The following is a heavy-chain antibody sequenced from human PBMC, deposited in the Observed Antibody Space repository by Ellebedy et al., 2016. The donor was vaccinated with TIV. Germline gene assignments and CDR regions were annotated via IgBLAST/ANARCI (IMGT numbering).Heavy chain of an antibody. V-gene: IGHV3-74*01. CDR2: IKSDGRST. J-gene: IGHJ4*02. D-gene: IGHD3-10*01. CDR1: GFGFSNYW. Sequence: GGSLRLSCAASGFGFSNYWMHWVRQAPGKGLVWVSRIKSDGRSTNYADSVKGRFTISRDNAKNTLYLQMNSLRVEDTATYYCARGGLYGSGSYYQNYWGQGTLVTVSS. CDR3: ARGGLYGSGSYYQNY.